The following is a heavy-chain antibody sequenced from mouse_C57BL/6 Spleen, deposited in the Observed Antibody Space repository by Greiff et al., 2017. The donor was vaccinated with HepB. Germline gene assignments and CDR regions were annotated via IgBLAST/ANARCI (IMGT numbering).Heavy chain of an antibody. Sequence: VQLQQPGAELVKPGASVKMSCKASGYTFTSYWITWVKQRPGQGLEWIGDIYPGSGSTNYNEKFKSKATLTVDTSSSTAYMQLSSLTSEDSAVYYGARSGYSNYGSDYFDYWGQGTTLTVSS. J-gene: IGHJ2*01. CDR1: GYTFTSYW. V-gene: IGHV1-55*01. CDR3: ARSGYSNYGSDYFDY. D-gene: IGHD2-5*01. CDR2: IYPGSGST.